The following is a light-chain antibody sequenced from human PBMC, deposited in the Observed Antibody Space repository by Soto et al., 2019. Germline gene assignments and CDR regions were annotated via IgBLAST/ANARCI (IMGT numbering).Light chain of an antibody. CDR2: GAS. CDR1: ESVSDNY. CDR3: QQRSNWPLT. V-gene: IGKV3D-20*02. Sequence: EIVLTQSPGTLSLSPGERATLSCRASESVSDNYLAWYQQRSGQAPRLVIYGASSRASAVPDRFSGSGSGADFTLTISRLEPEDFAVYYCQQRSNWPLTFGGGTKVDIK. J-gene: IGKJ4*01.